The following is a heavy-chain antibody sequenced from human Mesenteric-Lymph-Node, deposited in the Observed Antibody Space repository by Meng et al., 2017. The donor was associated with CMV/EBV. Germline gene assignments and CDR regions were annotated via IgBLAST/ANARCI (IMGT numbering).Heavy chain of an antibody. CDR3: AREPGIAFDY. CDR1: GGSVSSGSYY. D-gene: IGHD6-13*01. Sequence: SETLSLTCTVSGGSVSSGSYYWSWIRQPPGKGLEWIGSIYYSGSTYYNPSLKSRVTISVDTSKNQFSLKLSSVTAADTAVYYCAREPGIAFDYWGQGTLVTVSS. J-gene: IGHJ4*02. CDR2: IYYSGST. V-gene: IGHV4-39*02.